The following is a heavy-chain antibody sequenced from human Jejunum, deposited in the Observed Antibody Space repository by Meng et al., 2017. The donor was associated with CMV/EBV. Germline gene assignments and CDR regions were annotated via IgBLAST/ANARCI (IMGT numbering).Heavy chain of an antibody. CDR3: ARGLGHASNNSHDS. V-gene: IGHV4-59*11. CDR1: GDPMRSHY. J-gene: IGHJ4*02. Sequence: SGDPMRSHYWRWIREPTGKGLEWMRYIYYSGSATYSPSLRSRITISVDTSKNQFSLNLRSVTAADTAMYFCARGLGHASNNSHDSWGQGTLVTVSS. CDR2: IYYSGSA. D-gene: IGHD1-1*01.